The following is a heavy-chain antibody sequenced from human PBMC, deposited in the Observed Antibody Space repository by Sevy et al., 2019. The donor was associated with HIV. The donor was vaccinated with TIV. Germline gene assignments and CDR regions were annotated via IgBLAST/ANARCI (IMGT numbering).Heavy chain of an antibody. D-gene: IGHD2-21*02. Sequence: GGSLRLSCAASGFTFSNFWMSWVRQAPGKGLEWVANINQDGSNINYVDSVKGRFSISRDNTENSVYLQMNGLRAEDTAVYYCVRAVGGADAYWGQGTLVTVSS. CDR3: VRAVGGADAY. CDR1: GFTFSNFW. CDR2: INQDGSNI. J-gene: IGHJ4*02. V-gene: IGHV3-7*04.